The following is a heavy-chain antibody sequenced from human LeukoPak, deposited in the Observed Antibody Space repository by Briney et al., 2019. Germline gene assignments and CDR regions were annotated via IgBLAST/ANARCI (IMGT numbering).Heavy chain of an antibody. V-gene: IGHV3-48*03. CDR1: GFTFSSSE. CDR3: ARDRTMDV. J-gene: IGHJ6*02. Sequence: GGSLRLSCAASGFTFSSSEMNWVRQAPGKGLEWVSFISSSARRMYYADAVKGRFTISRDNARNSLYLQMNSLRAEDTAVYYCARDRTMDVWGQETTVSVSS. CDR2: ISSSARRM.